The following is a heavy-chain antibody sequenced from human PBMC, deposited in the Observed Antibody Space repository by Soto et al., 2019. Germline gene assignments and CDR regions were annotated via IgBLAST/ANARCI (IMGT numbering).Heavy chain of an antibody. CDR2: ISSRGSSI. CDR3: ARGYYDFWSGYYISPYGMDV. D-gene: IGHD3-3*01. CDR1: GFTFSDYY. J-gene: IGHJ6*02. Sequence: PGGSLRLSCAVSGFTFSDYYMSWIRQAPGKELEWVSYISSRGSSIYYADSVKGRFTISRDNAKNSLYLQMNGLRAEDTAVYYCARGYYDFWSGYYISPYGMDVWGQGTTVTVSS. V-gene: IGHV3-11*01.